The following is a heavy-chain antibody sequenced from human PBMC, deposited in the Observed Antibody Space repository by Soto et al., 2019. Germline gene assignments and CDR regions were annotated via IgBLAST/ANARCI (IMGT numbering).Heavy chain of an antibody. V-gene: IGHV1-69*01. CDR3: SISNSYGRGDF. D-gene: IGHD4-17*01. CDR1: GGTLNRYT. J-gene: IGHJ4*02. CDR2: IIPVFGTT. Sequence: QVQLVQSGAEVKKPGSSVRVSCKASGGTLNRYTISWVRQAPGQGLAWMGGIIPVFGTTDYAQQCQGRVTITADQSTGTAYLDLFSLRSEDTAIYYCSISNSYGRGDFWGQGTLVTVSS.